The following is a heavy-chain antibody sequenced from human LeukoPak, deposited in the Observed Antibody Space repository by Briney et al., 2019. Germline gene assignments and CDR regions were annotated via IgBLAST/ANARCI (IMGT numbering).Heavy chain of an antibody. V-gene: IGHV3-23*01. J-gene: IGHJ4*02. CDR2: INGSGGST. Sequence: GGSLRLSCAVSGFTVSSNYMSWVRQAPGKGLEWVSAINGSGGSTYYADSVKGRFTISRDNSKNTLYLQMNSLTAEDTAVYYCAKASAMIVVVSKHFDYWGQGTLVTVSS. CDR3: AKASAMIVVVSKHFDY. D-gene: IGHD3-22*01. CDR1: GFTVSSNY.